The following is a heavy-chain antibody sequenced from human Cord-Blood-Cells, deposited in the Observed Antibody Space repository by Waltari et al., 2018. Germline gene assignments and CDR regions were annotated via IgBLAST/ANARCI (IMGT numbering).Heavy chain of an antibody. CDR1: GGSISSYY. CDR3: ARDKGYCSSTSCYVWYFDL. CDR2: IYTSGST. J-gene: IGHJ2*01. V-gene: IGHV4-4*07. Sequence: QVQLQESGPGLVKPSETLSLTCTVSGGSISSYYWSWIRQPAGKGLEWIGRIYTSGSTNYHPSRKSRVTMSVDTSKNQFSLKLSSVTAADTAVYYCARDKGYCSSTSCYVWYFDLWGRGTLVTVSS. D-gene: IGHD2-2*01.